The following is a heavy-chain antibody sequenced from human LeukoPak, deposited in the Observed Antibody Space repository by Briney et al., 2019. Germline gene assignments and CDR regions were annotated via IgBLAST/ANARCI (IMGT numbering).Heavy chain of an antibody. V-gene: IGHV4-59*01. CDR1: GGSISSYY. Sequence: SETLSLTRTVSGGSISSYYWSWIRQPPGKGLEWIGYIYYSGSTNYNPSLKSRVTISVDTSKNQFSLKLSSVTAADTAVYYCARAPCDILTGYYHYYYGMDVWGQGTTVTVSS. CDR2: IYYSGST. CDR3: ARAPCDILTGYYHYYYGMDV. D-gene: IGHD3-9*01. J-gene: IGHJ6*02.